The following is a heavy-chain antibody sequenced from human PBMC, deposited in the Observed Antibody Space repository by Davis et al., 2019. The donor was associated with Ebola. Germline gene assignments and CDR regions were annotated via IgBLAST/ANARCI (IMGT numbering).Heavy chain of an antibody. CDR2: IIPIFGTA. Sequence: SVKVSCKASGYTFTSYAMHWVRQAPGQRLEWMGGIIPIFGTANYAQKFQGRVTITADKSTSTAYMELSSLRSEDTAVYYCAREYCSSTSCYRYYYYYGMDVWGQGTTVTVSS. CDR3: AREYCSSTSCYRYYYYYGMDV. D-gene: IGHD2-2*01. J-gene: IGHJ6*02. CDR1: GYTFTSYA. V-gene: IGHV1-69*06.